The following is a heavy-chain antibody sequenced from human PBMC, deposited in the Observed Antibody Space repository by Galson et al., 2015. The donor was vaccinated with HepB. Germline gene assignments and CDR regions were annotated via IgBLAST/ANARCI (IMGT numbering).Heavy chain of an antibody. D-gene: IGHD3-3*01. CDR3: ARDSPGYYDFWSGYGEASWYFDL. CDR1: GFTFSSYS. V-gene: IGHV3-48*01. CDR2: ISSSSSTI. J-gene: IGHJ2*01. Sequence: LRLSCAASGFTFSSYSMNWVRQAPGKGLEWVSYISSSSSTIYYADSVKGRFTISRDNGKNSLYLQMNSLRAEDTAVYYCARDSPGYYDFWSGYGEASWYFDLWGRGTLVTVSS.